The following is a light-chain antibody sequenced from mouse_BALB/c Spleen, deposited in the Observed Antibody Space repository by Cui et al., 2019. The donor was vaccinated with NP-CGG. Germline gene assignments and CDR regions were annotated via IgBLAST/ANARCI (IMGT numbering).Light chain of an antibody. CDR1: SGAVTTSNY. V-gene: IGLV1*01. CDR2: GTN. J-gene: IGLJ1*01. CDR3: ALWYSNHWV. Sequence: QAVVPKASALIRLPGATVELTCRSISGAVTTSNYANWVQEKPDHLFTGLIGGTNNRAPGVPARVSVSLIVDKAALTITGAQTEGEAIYFCALWYSNHWVFGGGTKLTVL.